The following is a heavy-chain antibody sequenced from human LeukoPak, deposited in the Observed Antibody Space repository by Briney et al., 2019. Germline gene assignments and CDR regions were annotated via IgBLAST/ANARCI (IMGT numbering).Heavy chain of an antibody. D-gene: IGHD6-19*01. CDR1: GFTFSSYV. Sequence: GGSLRLSCAASGFTFSSYVMSWVRQAPGKGLEWVSAISGSGGSTFYADSVKGRFTISRDNSKNTLYLQMNSLRAEDTAVYYCAKRISSGWSYYFDYWGQGTLVTVSS. J-gene: IGHJ4*02. CDR2: ISGSGGST. V-gene: IGHV3-23*01. CDR3: AKRISSGWSYYFDY.